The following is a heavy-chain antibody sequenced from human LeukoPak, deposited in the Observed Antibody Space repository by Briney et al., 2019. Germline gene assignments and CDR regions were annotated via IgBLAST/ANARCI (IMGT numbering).Heavy chain of an antibody. CDR1: GYTFTGYY. Sequence: ASVKDSCKSSGYTFTGYYMHWVRQPPGQGLAWTGWINPNSGGTNYAHTFQGRVTMTRDKSISTAYMELSRLRSDDTAVYYCARVLVMGDTKYAFDIWGQGTMVTVAS. J-gene: IGHJ3*02. CDR2: INPNSGGT. V-gene: IGHV1-2*02. D-gene: IGHD1-26*01. CDR3: ARVLVMGDTKYAFDI.